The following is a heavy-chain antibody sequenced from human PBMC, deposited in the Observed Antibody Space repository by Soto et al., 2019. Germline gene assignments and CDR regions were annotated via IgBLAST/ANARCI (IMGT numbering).Heavy chain of an antibody. V-gene: IGHV4-59*01. J-gene: IGHJ4*02. CDR3: ARSDGRY. CDR1: GGSTSSYY. CDR2: IYYSGST. Sequence: PSETLSLTCSVSGGSTSSYYWSWIRQPPGKGLEWIGYIYYSGSTDYSPSLKSRVTMSIDTSQNQVSLKLTSVTTADTAVYYCARSDGRYWGQGTLVTVSS.